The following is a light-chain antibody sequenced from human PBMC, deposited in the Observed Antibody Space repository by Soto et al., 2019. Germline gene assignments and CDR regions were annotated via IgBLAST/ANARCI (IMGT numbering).Light chain of an antibody. CDR1: SSNIGNNY. J-gene: IGLJ3*02. V-gene: IGLV1-51*01. CDR2: DNN. Sequence: QSVLTQPPSVSAAPGQKVTISCSGSSSNIGNNYVSWYQQLPRAAPKLLIYDNNKRPSGIPDRFSAAKSGTSAALGITGLQTGDEADYYCGTWDSSLSAVVFGGGTKLTVL. CDR3: GTWDSSLSAVV.